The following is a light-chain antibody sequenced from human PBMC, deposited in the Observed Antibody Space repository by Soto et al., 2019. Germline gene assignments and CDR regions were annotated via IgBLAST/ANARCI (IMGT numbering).Light chain of an antibody. V-gene: IGLV2-14*01. J-gene: IGLJ3*02. CDR2: EVI. CDR1: SSDVGGYSY. Sequence: SALTQPASVSGSPGQSITISCTGSSSDVGGYSYVSWYQQYPGKAPKLMIYEVINRPSGVSNRFSGSKSGNTASLTISGLQADDEADYYCSSYTNSDTGVFGGGTKLTVL. CDR3: SSYTNSDTGV.